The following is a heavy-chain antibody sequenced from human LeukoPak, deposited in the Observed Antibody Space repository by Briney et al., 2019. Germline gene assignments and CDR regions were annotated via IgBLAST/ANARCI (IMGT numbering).Heavy chain of an antibody. Sequence: GGSLRLSCVASGFTFGSFGMNWVRQAPGKGLEWVSYISSSGSTIYYADSVKGRFTISRDNAKNSLYLQMSSLRAEDTAVYYCARRAGRMVRGVIISSRNNWFDPWGQGTLVTVSS. CDR3: ARRAGRMVRGVIISSRNNWFDP. CDR1: GFTFGSFG. CDR2: ISSSGSTI. V-gene: IGHV3-48*04. D-gene: IGHD3-10*01. J-gene: IGHJ5*02.